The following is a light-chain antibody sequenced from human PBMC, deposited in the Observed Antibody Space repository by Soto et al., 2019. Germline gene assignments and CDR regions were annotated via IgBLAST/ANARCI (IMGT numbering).Light chain of an antibody. V-gene: IGLV2-14*01. J-gene: IGLJ1*01. CDR3: NSYTSSSTYV. CDR2: EVS. CDR1: SSDVGGYNY. Sequence: QSVLTQPASVSGSPGQSITISCTGTSSDVGGYNYVSWYQHHPGKAPKLIIYEVSDRPSGVSNRFSGSKSGHTASLTISGLQAEDEADYYCNSYTSSSTYVFGTGTKVIV.